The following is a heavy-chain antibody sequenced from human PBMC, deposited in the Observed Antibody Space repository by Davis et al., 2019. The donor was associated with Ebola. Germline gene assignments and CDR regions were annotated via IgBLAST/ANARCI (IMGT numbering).Heavy chain of an antibody. Sequence: ASVKVSCKASGYTFTGYYMHWVRQAPGQGLEWMGWTNPNSGGTNYAQKFQGRVTMTSDTSISTAYMELSRLRSDDTAVYYCARIQHFWSGYYTKGPFDYWGQGTLVTVSA. CDR1: GYTFTGYY. D-gene: IGHD3-3*02. CDR2: TNPNSGGT. V-gene: IGHV1-2*02. CDR3: ARIQHFWSGYYTKGPFDY. J-gene: IGHJ4*02.